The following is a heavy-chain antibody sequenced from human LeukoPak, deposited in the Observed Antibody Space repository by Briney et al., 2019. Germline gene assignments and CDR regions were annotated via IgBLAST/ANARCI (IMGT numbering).Heavy chain of an antibody. CDR1: GFTFSNYA. D-gene: IGHD3-10*02. CDR3: AELGITMIGGV. J-gene: IGHJ6*04. Sequence: GGSLRLSCAAAGFTFSNYAMSWVRQAPGKGLEWVSSINGRGGSTYYADSVKGRFTISRDNSKNSLYLQMNSLRAEDTAVYYCAELGITMIGGVWGKGTTVTISS. CDR2: INGRGGST. V-gene: IGHV3-23*01.